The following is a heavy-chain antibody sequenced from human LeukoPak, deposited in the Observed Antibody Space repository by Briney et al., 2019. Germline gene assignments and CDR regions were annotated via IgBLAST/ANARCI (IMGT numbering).Heavy chain of an antibody. CDR3: ARESRIAAAGYIDY. D-gene: IGHD6-13*01. CDR1: GGTFSSYA. Sequence: ASVKVSCKASGGTFSSYASSWVRQAPGQGLEWMGWINPNSGGTNYAQKFQGRVTMTRDTSISTAYMELSRLRSDDTAVYYCARESRIAAAGYIDYWGQGTLVTVSS. J-gene: IGHJ4*02. V-gene: IGHV1-2*02. CDR2: INPNSGGT.